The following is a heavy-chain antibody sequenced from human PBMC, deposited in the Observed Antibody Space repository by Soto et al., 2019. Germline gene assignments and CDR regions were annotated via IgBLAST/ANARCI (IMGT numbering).Heavy chain of an antibody. CDR2: IYNSGST. J-gene: IGHJ4*02. CDR3: ARGPSADKIDY. CDR1: GGSISSGGYF. V-gene: IGHV4-30-4*01. D-gene: IGHD3-3*01. Sequence: QVQLQESGPGLVEPSQTLSLTCTVSGGSISSGGYFWSWIRQSPGKGLEWIGHIYNSGSTSSNPSLKSRTAISVDTSRNQFSLRLTSVTAADTAVYYCARGPSADKIDYWGQGTLVTVSS.